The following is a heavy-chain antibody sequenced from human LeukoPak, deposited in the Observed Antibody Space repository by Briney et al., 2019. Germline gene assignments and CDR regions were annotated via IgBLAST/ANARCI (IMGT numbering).Heavy chain of an antibody. J-gene: IGHJ4*02. Sequence: GGSLRLSCAASGFTFSDYYMSWIRQAPGKGLEWVANIKQDGSEKYYVDSVKGRFTISRDNAKNSLYLQMNSLRAEDTAVYYCARGGRRREWGWGQGTLVTVSS. CDR2: IKQDGSEK. CDR3: ARGGRRREWG. CDR1: GFTFSDYY. D-gene: IGHD3-16*01. V-gene: IGHV3-7*01.